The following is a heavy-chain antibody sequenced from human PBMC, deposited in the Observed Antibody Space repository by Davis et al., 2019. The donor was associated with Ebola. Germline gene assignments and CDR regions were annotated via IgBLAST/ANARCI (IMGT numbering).Heavy chain of an antibody. V-gene: IGHV3-23*01. CDR1: GFTFSSYA. J-gene: IGHJ4*02. CDR3: AREIRKKIAAVDY. Sequence: GESLKISCAASGFTFSSYAMSWVRQAPGKGLEWVSAISGSGGSTYYADSVKGRFTISRDNSKNTLYLQMNSLRAEDTAVYYCAREIRKKIAAVDYWGQGTLVTVSS. CDR2: ISGSGGST. D-gene: IGHD6-13*01.